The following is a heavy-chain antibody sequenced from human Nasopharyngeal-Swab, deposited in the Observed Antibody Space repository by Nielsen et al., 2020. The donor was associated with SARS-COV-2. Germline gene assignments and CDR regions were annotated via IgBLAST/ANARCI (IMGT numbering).Heavy chain of an antibody. CDR2: IYYSGST. J-gene: IGHJ3*02. V-gene: IGHV4-31*02. Sequence: WIRQSPGQGLEWIGYIYYSGSTYYNPSLKSRVTISVDTSKNQFSLKLSSVTAADTAVYYCARDGVVAATDAFDIWGQGTMVTVSS. D-gene: IGHD2-15*01. CDR3: ARDGVVAATDAFDI.